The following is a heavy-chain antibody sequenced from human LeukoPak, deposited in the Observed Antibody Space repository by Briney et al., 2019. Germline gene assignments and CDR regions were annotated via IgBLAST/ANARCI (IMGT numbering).Heavy chain of an antibody. CDR2: ISYDGSNK. Sequence: GGSLRLSCAASGFTFSSYGMHWVRQAPGKGLEWVAVISYDGSNKYYADSVKGRSTISRDNSKNTLYLQMNSLRAEDTAVYYCAKDMYYYGSGSYPGFDYWGQGTLVTVSS. V-gene: IGHV3-30*18. D-gene: IGHD3-10*01. CDR1: GFTFSSYG. J-gene: IGHJ4*02. CDR3: AKDMYYYGSGSYPGFDY.